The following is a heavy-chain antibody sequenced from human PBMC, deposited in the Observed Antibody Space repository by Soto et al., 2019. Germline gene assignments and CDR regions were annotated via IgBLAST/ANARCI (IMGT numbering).Heavy chain of an antibody. J-gene: IGHJ4*02. CDR2: ISGNGYDT. D-gene: IGHD1-7*01. V-gene: IGHV3-23*01. CDR1: GFTFSNYA. Sequence: GGSLRLSCAASGFTFSNYAMSWVRQAPGKGLEWVSSISGNGYDTYDADSVKGRFTISRDYSKDTLFLQMNSLRVEDTAIYYCASTPWNYGENRYFDYWGQGTLVTVSS. CDR3: ASTPWNYGENRYFDY.